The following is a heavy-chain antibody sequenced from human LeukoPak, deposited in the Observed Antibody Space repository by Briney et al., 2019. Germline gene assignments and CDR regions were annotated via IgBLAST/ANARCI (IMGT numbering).Heavy chain of an antibody. CDR3: ARVSGSYSGYDVVDY. Sequence: GGSLRLSCAASGFTFSSYGMHWVRQAPGKGLEWVAFIRYDGSNKYYADSVKGRFTISRDNSKNTLYLQMNSLRAEDTAVYYCARVSGSYSGYDVVDYWGQGTLVTVSS. V-gene: IGHV3-30*02. CDR2: IRYDGSNK. J-gene: IGHJ4*02. D-gene: IGHD5-12*01. CDR1: GFTFSSYG.